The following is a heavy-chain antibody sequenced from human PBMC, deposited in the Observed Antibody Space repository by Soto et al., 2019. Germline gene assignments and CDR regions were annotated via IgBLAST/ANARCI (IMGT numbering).Heavy chain of an antibody. CDR3: ARTNSEIVSGRGGMDV. CDR1: GFTFSSYA. V-gene: IGHV3-30-3*01. CDR2: ISYDGSNK. J-gene: IGHJ6*02. D-gene: IGHD3-16*01. Sequence: PGGSLRLSCAASGFTFSSYAMHWVRQAPGKGLEWVAVISYDGSNKYYADSVKGRFTISRDNSKNTLYLQMNSLRAEDTAVYYCARTNSEIVSGRGGMDVWGQGTTVTVSS.